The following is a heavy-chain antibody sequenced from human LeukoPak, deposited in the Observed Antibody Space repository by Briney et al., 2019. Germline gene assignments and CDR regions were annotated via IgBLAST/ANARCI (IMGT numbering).Heavy chain of an antibody. CDR2: IYYSGST. D-gene: IGHD2-15*01. J-gene: IGHJ6*03. V-gene: IGHV4-59*12. Sequence: SETLSLTCTVSGGSISSYYWSWIRQPPGKGLEWIGYIYYSGSTNYNPSLKSRVTISVDTSKNQFSLKLSSVTAVDTAVYYCARENCSGGSCYSIYYYYYMDVWGKGTTVTVSS. CDR3: ARENCSGGSCYSIYYYYYMDV. CDR1: GGSISSYY.